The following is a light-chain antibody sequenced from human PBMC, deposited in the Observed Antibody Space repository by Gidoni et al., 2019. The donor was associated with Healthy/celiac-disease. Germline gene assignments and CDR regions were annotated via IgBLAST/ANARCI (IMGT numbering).Light chain of an antibody. J-gene: IGLJ1*01. CDR2: YKSDSDK. CDR1: SGINVGTYR. Sequence: QAVLTQPSSLSASPGASASLTCTLRSGINVGTYRICWYQQKPGSPPQYLLRYKSDSDKQQGSGVPSRFSGSKDASANAGILLISGLQSEDEADYYCMIWHSSAYVFGTGTKVTVL. V-gene: IGLV5-45*03. CDR3: MIWHSSAYV.